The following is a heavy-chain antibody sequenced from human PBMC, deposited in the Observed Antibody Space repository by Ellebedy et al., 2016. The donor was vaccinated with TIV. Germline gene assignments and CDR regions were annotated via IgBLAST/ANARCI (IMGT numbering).Heavy chain of an antibody. CDR1: GFTFSTSW. D-gene: IGHD5-18*01. Sequence: GESLKISCAASGFTFSTSWMHWVRQAPGKGLVWVSRINSDGGIITYTDSVKGRFTISRDNAKNTLHLKMNSLRAEDTAVYYCASGYSYAPGNWIDPWGQGTLVTVSS. V-gene: IGHV3-74*01. CDR2: INSDGGII. CDR3: ASGYSYAPGNWIDP. J-gene: IGHJ5*02.